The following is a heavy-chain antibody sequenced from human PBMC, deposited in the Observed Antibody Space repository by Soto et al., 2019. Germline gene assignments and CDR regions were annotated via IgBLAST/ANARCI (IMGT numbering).Heavy chain of an antibody. D-gene: IGHD6-19*01. CDR1: GGSFSGYY. CDR2: INESGGT. V-gene: IGHV4-34*01. J-gene: IGHJ3*01. Sequence: SETLSLTCAVFGGSFSGYYGSWIRQLPGKGLEWIGEINESGGTNYNPSLKGRVTVSVDTSKNQTSLNLTSVTAADTALYSCARELTHTLHTSGRDAFDVWGQGTMVTVSS. CDR3: ARELTHTLHTSGRDAFDV.